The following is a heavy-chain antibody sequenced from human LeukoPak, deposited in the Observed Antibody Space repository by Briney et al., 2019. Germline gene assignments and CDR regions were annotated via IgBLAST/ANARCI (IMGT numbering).Heavy chain of an antibody. D-gene: IGHD4-17*01. CDR1: GGSVSSGSYH. CDR2: KYDSGST. CDR3: SYYYGDYDYWFDP. J-gene: IGHJ5*02. Sequence: SETLSLTCTVSGGSVSSGSYHWSWIRQPLGKGLEWIGYKYDSGSTNYNPSLKSRVTISVDTSKNQFSLKLSSVTAADTAVYYCSYYYGDYDYWFDPWGQGTLVTVSS. V-gene: IGHV4-61*01.